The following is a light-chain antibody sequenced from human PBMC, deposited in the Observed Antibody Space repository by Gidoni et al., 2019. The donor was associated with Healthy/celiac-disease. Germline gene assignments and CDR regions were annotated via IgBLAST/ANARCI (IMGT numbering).Light chain of an antibody. CDR3: QQLNNYSIT. CDR2: GAS. Sequence: DIQLTQSPSFLSASVGDRVTITCRASQGISTYLAWYQEKPGKAPKLLIYGASTLQSGVPSRFSGSGSGTEFTLTISSLQPEDFATYYCQQLNNYSITFGQGTRLEIK. J-gene: IGKJ5*01. V-gene: IGKV1-9*01. CDR1: QGISTY.